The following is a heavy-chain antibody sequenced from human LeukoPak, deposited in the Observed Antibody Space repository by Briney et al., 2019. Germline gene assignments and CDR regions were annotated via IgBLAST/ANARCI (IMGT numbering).Heavy chain of an antibody. V-gene: IGHV3-30-3*01. D-gene: IGHD3-9*01. J-gene: IGHJ4*02. Sequence: GGSLRLSCAASGFTFSSYAMHWVRQAPGKGLEWVAVISYDGSNKYYADSVKGRFTISRDNSKNTLYLQMNSLRAEDTAVYYCARDLSDILTGPFDYWGQGTLATVSS. CDR1: GFTFSSYA. CDR2: ISYDGSNK. CDR3: ARDLSDILTGPFDY.